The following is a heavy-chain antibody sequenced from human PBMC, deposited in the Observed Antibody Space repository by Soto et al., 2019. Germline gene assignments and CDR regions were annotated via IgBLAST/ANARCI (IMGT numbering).Heavy chain of an antibody. J-gene: IGHJ6*02. CDR3: ARDGGGYSGYDFLYYYYGMDV. V-gene: IGHV1-18*04. CDR1: GYTFTSYG. CDR2: ISAYNGNT. Sequence: QVQLVQSGAEVKKPGASVKVSCKASGYTFTSYGISWVRQAPGQGLEWMGWISAYNGNTNYAQKLQGRVTMTTDTSTSTAYMELRSLRSDDTAVYYCARDGGGYSGYDFLYYYYGMDVWGQGTTVTVSS. D-gene: IGHD5-12*01.